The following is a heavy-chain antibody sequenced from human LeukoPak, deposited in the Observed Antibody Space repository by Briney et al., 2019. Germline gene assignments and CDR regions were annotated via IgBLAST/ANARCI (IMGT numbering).Heavy chain of an antibody. J-gene: IGHJ6*02. Sequence: GGSLRLSCAASGFTFSSYGMHWVRQAPGKGLEWVAFIRYDGSNKYYADSVKGRFTISRDNSKNTLYLQMNSLRAEDTAVYYCARVTWELPNYYYYYGMDVWGQGTTVTVSS. CDR3: ARVTWELPNYYYYYGMDV. D-gene: IGHD1-26*01. CDR2: IRYDGSNK. CDR1: GFTFSSYG. V-gene: IGHV3-30*02.